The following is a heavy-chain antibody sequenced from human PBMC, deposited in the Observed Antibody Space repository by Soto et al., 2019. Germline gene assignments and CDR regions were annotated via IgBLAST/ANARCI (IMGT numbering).Heavy chain of an antibody. CDR2: IYPHDSDT. Sequence: GESLKISCKGSGYNFHTYWIAWVRQMPGKGLESMGFIYPHDSDTRYSPSFRGQVTISADKSINTAYLQWTSLRASDTAIYFCARPTDYHYGMQVWGKGTTVTVSS. D-gene: IGHD4-17*01. J-gene: IGHJ6*04. CDR3: ARPTDYHYGMQV. V-gene: IGHV5-51*01. CDR1: GYNFHTYW.